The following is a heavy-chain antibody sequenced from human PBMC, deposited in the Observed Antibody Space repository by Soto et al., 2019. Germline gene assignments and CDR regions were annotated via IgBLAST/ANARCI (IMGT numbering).Heavy chain of an antibody. CDR1: GYTFTSYY. CDR2: INPSGGST. D-gene: IGHD3-10*01. Sequence: ASVKVSCKASGYTFTSYYMHWVRQAPGQGLEWMGIINPSGGSTSYAQKFQGRVTMTRDTSTSTVYMELSSLRSEDTAVYYCARDLAFYGSGSYYPYYYYGMDVWGQGTTVTVSS. V-gene: IGHV1-46*01. CDR3: ARDLAFYGSGSYYPYYYYGMDV. J-gene: IGHJ6*02.